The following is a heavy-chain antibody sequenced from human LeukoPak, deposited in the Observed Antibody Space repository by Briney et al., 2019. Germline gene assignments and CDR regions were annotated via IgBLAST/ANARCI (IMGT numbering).Heavy chain of an antibody. CDR1: GYTFTGYY. CDR2: INPNSGGT. D-gene: IGHD3-22*01. J-gene: IGHJ4*02. V-gene: IGHV1-2*02. Sequence: ASVKVSCKASGYTFTGYYMHWVRQAPGQGLEWMGWINPNSGGTNYAQKFQGRVTMTRDTSISTAYMELSRLRSDDTAVYYCARDRSYYDSSGYYWGQGTLVTVSS. CDR3: ARDRSYYDSSGYY.